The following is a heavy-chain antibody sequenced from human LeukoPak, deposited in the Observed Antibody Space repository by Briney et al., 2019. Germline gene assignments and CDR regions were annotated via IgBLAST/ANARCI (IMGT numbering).Heavy chain of an antibody. J-gene: IGHJ3*02. D-gene: IGHD3-10*01. CDR3: TKNGGYSDAFDI. CDR2: ISGDGGRT. Sequence: GESLRLSCAASGFIFDDYAMHWGRQAPGKGLEWVSLISGDGGRTYYTDSVKGRFTISRDNSKHSLYLQMNSLRTEDTALYYCTKNGGYSDAFDIWGQGTMVTVSS. V-gene: IGHV3-43*02. CDR1: GFIFDDYA.